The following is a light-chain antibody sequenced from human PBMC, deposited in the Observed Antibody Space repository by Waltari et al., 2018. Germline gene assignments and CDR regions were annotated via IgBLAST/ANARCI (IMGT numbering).Light chain of an antibody. V-gene: IGKV1-12*01. CDR2: TTS. J-gene: IGKJ1*01. CDR1: QGVNTW. Sequence: DIQMTQSPSSVSASVGDRVTITCRASQGVNTWLAWYQQKPGKVPKLLIHTTSTLQPGVPSRFSGSGSGTDFTPTISSLQPEDFATYYCQQANSSPLTFGQGTQVEV. CDR3: QQANSSPLT.